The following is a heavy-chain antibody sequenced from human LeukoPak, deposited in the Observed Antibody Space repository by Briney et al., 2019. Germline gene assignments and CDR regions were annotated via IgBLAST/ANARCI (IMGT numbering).Heavy chain of an antibody. CDR3: SRVRYDY. CDR1: GFTFSSYS. Sequence: GGSLRLSCEASGFTFSSYSMNWVRQAPGKGLEWVSSISSTSSFIYYADSVKGRFTVSRDNAKNSLYLQMNSLRAEDTAMYYCSRVRYDYRGQGTLVTVSS. V-gene: IGHV3-21*01. J-gene: IGHJ4*02. CDR2: ISSTSSFI.